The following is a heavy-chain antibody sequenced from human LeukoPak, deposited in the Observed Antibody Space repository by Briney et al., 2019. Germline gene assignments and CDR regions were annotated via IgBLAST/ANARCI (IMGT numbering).Heavy chain of an antibody. J-gene: IGHJ4*02. Sequence: GGSLTLSCAASGFIFGRDSMNWVRQAPGKGLEWISYISRDSDIRYYAVSVRGRFHISRDNAKNTLYLQMNSLRAEDTAVYYCARGEGHHFDYWGQGTLVTVSS. CDR1: GFIFGRDS. CDR2: ISRDSDIR. V-gene: IGHV3-48*04. CDR3: ARGEGHHFDY.